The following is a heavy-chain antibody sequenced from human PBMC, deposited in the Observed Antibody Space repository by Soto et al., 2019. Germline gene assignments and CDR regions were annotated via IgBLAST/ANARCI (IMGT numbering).Heavy chain of an antibody. CDR2: IWYDGSNK. CDR3: AREAPAYDSSGYYYVPDY. V-gene: IGHV3-33*01. D-gene: IGHD3-22*01. J-gene: IGHJ4*02. CDR1: GFTFSSYG. Sequence: QVQLVESGGGVVQPGRSLRLSCAASGFTFSSYGMHWVRQAPGKGLEWVAVIWYDGSNKYYADSVKGRFTISRDNSQNALHPQMNSPRAEDTAVYYCAREAPAYDSSGYYYVPDYWGQGTLVTVSS.